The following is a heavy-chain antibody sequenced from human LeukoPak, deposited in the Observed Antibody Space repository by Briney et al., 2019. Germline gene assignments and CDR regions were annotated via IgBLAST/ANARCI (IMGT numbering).Heavy chain of an antibody. D-gene: IGHD3-10*01. Sequence: SETLSLTCTVSGGSISSSSYYWGWIRQPPGKGLEWIGSIYYSGSTYYNPSLKSRVTISVDTSKNQFSLKLSSVTAADTAVYYCARVGLLWFGESPRNNWFDPWGQGTLVTVSS. V-gene: IGHV4-39*01. J-gene: IGHJ5*02. CDR2: IYYSGST. CDR3: ARVGLLWFGESPRNNWFDP. CDR1: GGSISSSSYY.